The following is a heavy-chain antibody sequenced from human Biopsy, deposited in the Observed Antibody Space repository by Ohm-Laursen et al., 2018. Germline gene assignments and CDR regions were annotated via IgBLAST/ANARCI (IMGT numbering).Heavy chain of an antibody. J-gene: IGHJ4*02. V-gene: IGHV4-34*08. CDR1: GKTFSDYY. Sequence: PSQTLSLTCAVYGKTFSDYYWSWIRQPPGKGLEWIGQINQSGRTNYNPSLKSRVNISADKSNNQFSLKLTSVTSADTAVYFCGNEVHGRDYWGLGALVTVSS. CDR2: INQSGRT. D-gene: IGHD2-15*01. CDR3: GNEVHGRDY.